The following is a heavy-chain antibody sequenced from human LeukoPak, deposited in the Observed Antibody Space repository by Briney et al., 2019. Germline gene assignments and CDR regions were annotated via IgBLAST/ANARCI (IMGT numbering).Heavy chain of an antibody. V-gene: IGHV3-30*03. CDR3: ARDLGVALGSKVDN. D-gene: IGHD5-12*01. CDR1: GFTFSSYG. J-gene: IGHJ4*02. CDR2: ISYDGSNK. Sequence: GRSLRLSCAASGFTFSSYGMHWVRQAPGKGLEWVAVISYDGSNKYYADSVKGRFTISRDNPNNSLYLQMNSLRAEDTAVYYCARDLGVALGSKVDNWGQGTLVTVSS.